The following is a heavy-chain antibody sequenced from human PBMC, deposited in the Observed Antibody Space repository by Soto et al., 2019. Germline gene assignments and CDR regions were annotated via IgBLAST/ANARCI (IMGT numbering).Heavy chain of an antibody. CDR1: GYTFTRYN. D-gene: IGHD4-4*01. CDR3: ARDRDYSNYGYYYYGMDV. J-gene: IGHJ6*02. V-gene: IGHV1-46*01. Sequence: QVQLVQSGGEVRRPGASVMVSCKASGYTFTRYNIHWVRQAPGQGLEWMGIINPSGGSTAYAQKFQGRVTMTRDTSTRTVYMEMSSLKSDDTAVYYCARDRDYSNYGYYYYGMDVWGQGTTVAVSS. CDR2: INPSGGST.